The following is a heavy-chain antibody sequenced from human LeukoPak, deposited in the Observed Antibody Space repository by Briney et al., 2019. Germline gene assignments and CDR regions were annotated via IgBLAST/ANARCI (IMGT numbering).Heavy chain of an antibody. J-gene: IGHJ6*04. CDR3: AELGITMIGGV. Sequence: TGGSLRLSCAASGFTFSSYNMNWVRQAPGKGLEWVSSISSSSSYIYYADSLKGRFTISRDNTKISLYLQMNSLRAEDTAVYYCAELGITMIGGVWGKGTTVTISS. V-gene: IGHV3-21*01. D-gene: IGHD3-10*02. CDR1: GFTFSSYN. CDR2: ISSSSSYI.